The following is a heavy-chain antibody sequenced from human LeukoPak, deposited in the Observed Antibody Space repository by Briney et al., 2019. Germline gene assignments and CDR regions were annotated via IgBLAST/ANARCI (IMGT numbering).Heavy chain of an antibody. Sequence: SDTLSLTCTVSGGSFSTYYWSWIRQPAGKGLEWIGHINTSGTTNYNPSLKSRVTMSIDTSKNQFSLKLSSITAADTAVYYCARDAKYYYGSRTYFFFEYWGQGTPLTVSS. J-gene: IGHJ4*02. CDR1: GGSFSTYY. V-gene: IGHV4-4*07. CDR2: INTSGTT. D-gene: IGHD3-10*01. CDR3: ARDAKYYYGSRTYFFFEY.